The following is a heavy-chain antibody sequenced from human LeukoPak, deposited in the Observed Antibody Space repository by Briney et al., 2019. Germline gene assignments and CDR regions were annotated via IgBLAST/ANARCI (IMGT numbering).Heavy chain of an antibody. J-gene: IGHJ4*02. CDR2: ISYDGSNK. Sequence: GGSLRLSCAASGFTFSSYAMHWVRQAPGKGLEWVAVISYDGSNKYYADSVKGRFTISRDNSKNTLYLQMNSLRADDTAVYYCARGRWKGGTRYFDYWGQGTLVTVSS. CDR1: GFTFSSYA. D-gene: IGHD1-1*01. CDR3: ARGRWKGGTRYFDY. V-gene: IGHV3-30*04.